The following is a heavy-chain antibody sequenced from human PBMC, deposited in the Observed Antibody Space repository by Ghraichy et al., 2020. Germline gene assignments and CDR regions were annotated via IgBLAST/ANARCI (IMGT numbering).Heavy chain of an antibody. V-gene: IGHV3-30*02. Sequence: GGSLRLSCAASGFTFSSYGMHWVRQTPGKGLDWVSLIRYDGSYQYYADSVKGRFTISRDNSKKTVYLQMRSLRVDDTAVYFCAKGFGPSTAMDAWGQGTTVTVSS. CDR1: GFTFSSYG. D-gene: IGHD1-1*01. J-gene: IGHJ6*02. CDR3: AKGFGPSTAMDA. CDR2: IRYDGSYQ.